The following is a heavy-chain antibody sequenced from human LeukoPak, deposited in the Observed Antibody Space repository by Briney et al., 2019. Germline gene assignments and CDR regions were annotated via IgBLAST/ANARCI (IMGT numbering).Heavy chain of an antibody. J-gene: IGHJ4*02. Sequence: SVTLSLNCAVYGGSFSGYYWSWIRQPPGKGLEWIGEINRRGSTNYNPSLKSRVTISVDTSKNQFSLKLSSVTAADTAVYYCARGLRQLVRSWHYWGQGTLVTVSS. CDR1: GGSFSGYY. V-gene: IGHV4-34*01. D-gene: IGHD6-6*01. CDR3: ARGLRQLVRSWHY. CDR2: INRRGST.